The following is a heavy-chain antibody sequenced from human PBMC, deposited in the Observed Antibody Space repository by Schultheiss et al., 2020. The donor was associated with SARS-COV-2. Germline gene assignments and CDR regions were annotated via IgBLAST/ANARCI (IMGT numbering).Heavy chain of an antibody. CDR2: ISYDGSNK. Sequence: GGSLRLSCAASGFTFSSFGIHWVRQAPGKGLEWVAVISYDGSNKYYADSVKGRFTISRDNSKDTLYLQMNSMRDEDTAVYYCARGQQWLAKDFDYWGQGTLVTVSS. CDR1: GFTFSSFG. J-gene: IGHJ4*02. CDR3: ARGQQWLAKDFDY. D-gene: IGHD6-19*01. V-gene: IGHV3-30*03.